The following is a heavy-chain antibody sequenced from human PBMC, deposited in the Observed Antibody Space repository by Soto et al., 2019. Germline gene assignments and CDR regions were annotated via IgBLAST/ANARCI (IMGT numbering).Heavy chain of an antibody. CDR3: ARDRLGYYGSSGYKYAFDI. D-gene: IGHD3-22*01. J-gene: IGHJ3*02. Sequence: ASVKVSCKASGYNFSSYGISWVRQAPGQGLEWMGWISNYRGNTNYAQKFQGRVAMTTDTSTSIAYMELRSLSSDDTAVYYCARDRLGYYGSSGYKYAFDIWGQGTMVTVSS. CDR2: ISNYRGNT. CDR1: GYNFSSYG. V-gene: IGHV1-18*01.